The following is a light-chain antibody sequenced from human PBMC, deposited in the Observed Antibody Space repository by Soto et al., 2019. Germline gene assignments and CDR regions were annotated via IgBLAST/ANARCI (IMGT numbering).Light chain of an antibody. CDR2: EAS. CDR3: QQYSSYRT. V-gene: IGKV1-5*03. J-gene: IGKJ1*01. CDR1: QSISSW. Sequence: DIQMTQSPSTLSASVGDRVTLTCRASQSISSWLAWYQQKPGKAPKLLIYEASSLESGVPSRFSGSRFGTEFTLTISRLQPDDFATYYCQQYSSYRTFGQGTKVEIK.